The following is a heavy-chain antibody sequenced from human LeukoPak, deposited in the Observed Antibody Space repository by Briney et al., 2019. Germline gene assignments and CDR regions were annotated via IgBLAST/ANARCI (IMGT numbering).Heavy chain of an antibody. V-gene: IGHV3-74*03. CDR2: GDGDGSHS. CDR1: GFTFSSYW. CDR3: AYSDHFDN. D-gene: IGHD4-17*01. J-gene: IGHJ4*02. Sequence: PGGSLRLSCAASGFTFSSYWMHWVRQASGKGLVWVSRGDGDGSHSTYADSVKGRFTISRDNAKNTLYLQMNSLTGEDTAVYYCAYSDHFDNWGQGTLVTVSS.